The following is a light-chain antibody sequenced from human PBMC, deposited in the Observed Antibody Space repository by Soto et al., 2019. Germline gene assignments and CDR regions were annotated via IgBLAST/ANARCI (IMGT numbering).Light chain of an antibody. CDR1: RGVSANY. CDR3: QQYGSSPRT. V-gene: IGKV3-20*01. CDR2: GAS. J-gene: IGKJ1*01. Sequence: ENLLTQSPGTLSLSQGEGATLSCRASRGVSANYLAWYQQKPGQAPTLLIYGASIRAAGIPDRFSGSGSGTDFTLTIRRLEPDDFAVYYCQQYGSSPRTFGQGTKVDNK.